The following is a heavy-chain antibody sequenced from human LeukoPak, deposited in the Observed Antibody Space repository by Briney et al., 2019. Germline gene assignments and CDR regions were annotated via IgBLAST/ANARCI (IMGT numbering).Heavy chain of an antibody. CDR1: GYTFTSYA. J-gene: IGHJ4*02. CDR3: ARGSYCSSTSCSPADY. D-gene: IGHD2-2*01. V-gene: IGHV1-3*01. Sequence: GASVKVSCKASGYTFTSYAMHWVRQAPGQRLEWMGWINAGNGNTKYSQKFQGRVTITRDTSASTAYMELSSLRSEDTAVYYCARGSYCSSTSCSPADYWGQGTLVTVSS. CDR2: INAGNGNT.